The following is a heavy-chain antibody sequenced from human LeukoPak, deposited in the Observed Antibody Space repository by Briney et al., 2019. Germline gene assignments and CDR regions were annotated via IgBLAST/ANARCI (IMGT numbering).Heavy chain of an antibody. V-gene: IGHV1-69*04. CDR1: GGTFSSYA. D-gene: IGHD6-13*01. J-gene: IGHJ5*02. Sequence: SVKVSCKASGGTFSSYAISWVRQAPGQGLEWMGRIIPTLGIANYAQKFQGRVTITADKSTSTAYMELSSLRSEDTAVYYCARGYSSSWYGLNWFDPWGQGTLVTVSS. CDR2: IIPTLGIA. CDR3: ARGYSSSWYGLNWFDP.